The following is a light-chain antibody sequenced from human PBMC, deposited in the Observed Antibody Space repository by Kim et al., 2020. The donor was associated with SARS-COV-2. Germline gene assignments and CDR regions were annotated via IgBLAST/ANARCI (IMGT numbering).Light chain of an antibody. CDR3: NSRGSNDNVV. CDR2: GKN. CDR1: SLRSYY. J-gene: IGLJ2*01. Sequence: VALGQTVRITCQGDSLRSYYATWYQQKPGQAPIVVIYGKNNRPSGIPDRFSASSSGNTASLTITGTQAGDEADYYCNSRGSNDNVVFGGGTQLTVL. V-gene: IGLV3-19*01.